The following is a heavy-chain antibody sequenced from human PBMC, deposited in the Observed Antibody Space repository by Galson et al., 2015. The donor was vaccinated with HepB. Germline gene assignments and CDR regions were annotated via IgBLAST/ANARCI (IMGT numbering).Heavy chain of an antibody. CDR1: GFIFSSYR. J-gene: IGHJ4*02. D-gene: IGHD3-3*01. Sequence: SLRLSCAASGFIFSSYRMSWVRQAPGKGLEWVANIKQGAREVYYVDSVKGRFTISRDDAKSSLYLQMNSLKVEDTAVYYCARDFSPQDFWSGFYKVWGQGTLVTVSS. CDR2: IKQGAREV. CDR3: ARDFSPQDFWSGFYKV. V-gene: IGHV3-7*01.